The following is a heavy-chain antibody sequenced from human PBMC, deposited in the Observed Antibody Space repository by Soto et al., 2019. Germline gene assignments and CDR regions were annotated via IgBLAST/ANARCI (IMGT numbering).Heavy chain of an antibody. CDR3: ARLGRSRSWSHWFDP. J-gene: IGHJ5*02. CDR1: GFTFSSYA. D-gene: IGHD6-13*01. V-gene: IGHV3-64*01. CDR2: ISSNGGST. Sequence: EVQLVESGGGLVQPGGSLRLSCAASGFTFSSYAMHWVRQAPGKGLEYVSAISSNGGSTYYANSVKGRFTISRDNSKNTLYLQMGRMRAEVLAVYYCARLGRSRSWSHWFDPWGQGTLVTVSS.